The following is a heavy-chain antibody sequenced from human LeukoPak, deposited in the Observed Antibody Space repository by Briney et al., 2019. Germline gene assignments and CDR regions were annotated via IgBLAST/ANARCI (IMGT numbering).Heavy chain of an antibody. CDR3: AGGGRYFQH. CDR1: GGSISEHF. CDR2: IYYSGST. Sequence: PSETLSLTCTVSGGSISEHFWSWIRQPPGKGLEWIGYIYYSGSTNYNPSLKSRVTISVDTSKNQFSLKLSSVTAADTAVYYCAGGGRYFQHWGQGTLVTVSS. V-gene: IGHV4-59*11. J-gene: IGHJ1*01. D-gene: IGHD1-26*01.